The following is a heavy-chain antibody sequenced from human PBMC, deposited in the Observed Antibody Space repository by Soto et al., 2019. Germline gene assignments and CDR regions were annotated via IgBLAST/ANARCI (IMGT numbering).Heavy chain of an antibody. CDR3: ARDQGIAALYYGMDV. J-gene: IGHJ6*02. CDR1: GYTFTGYY. D-gene: IGHD6-25*01. V-gene: IGHV1-2*04. Sequence: QVQLVQSGAEVKKPGASVKVSCKASGYTFTGYYMHWVRQAPGQGLEWMGWINPNSGGTNYAQKFQGWVTMTRDTSLSNAYMELSRRRYDDTAVYYCARDQGIAALYYGMDVWGQGTTFTVSS. CDR2: INPNSGGT.